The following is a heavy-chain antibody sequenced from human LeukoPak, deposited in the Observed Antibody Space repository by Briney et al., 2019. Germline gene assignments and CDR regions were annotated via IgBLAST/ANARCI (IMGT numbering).Heavy chain of an antibody. CDR1: GFTFSNYW. J-gene: IGHJ4*02. Sequence: GGSLRLSCAASGFTFSNYWVHWVRQAPGKGLVWVSGINSDGSRITDADSVKGRFTISRDNVKNIVYLQMNSLRAEDTAVYYRARANYYDSSPFPRYFDYWGQGTLVTVSS. D-gene: IGHD3-22*01. CDR2: INSDGSRI. V-gene: IGHV3-74*01. CDR3: ARANYYDSSPFPRYFDY.